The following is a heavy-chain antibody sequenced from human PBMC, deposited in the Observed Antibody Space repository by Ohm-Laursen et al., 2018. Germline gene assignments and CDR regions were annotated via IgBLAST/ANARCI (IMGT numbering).Heavy chain of an antibody. V-gene: IGHV4-34*01. Sequence: VTLSFASSVYCWSFCGYYWNRIRPPPGQGLVWIGEFNHSGSNNYTPSLKSLVTISVDTSKNQFSLKLSSGTAADTALYYCARGLWWFDPWGQGTLVTVSS. CDR3: ARGLWWFDP. CDR2: FNHSGSN. CDR1: CWSFCGYY. J-gene: IGHJ5*02.